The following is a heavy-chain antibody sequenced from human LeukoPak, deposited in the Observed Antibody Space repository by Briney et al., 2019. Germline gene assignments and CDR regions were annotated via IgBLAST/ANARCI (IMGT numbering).Heavy chain of an antibody. CDR1: GYTLTELS. CDR2: FDPEDGET. J-gene: IGHJ6*02. Sequence: ASVKVSCKVSGYTLTELSMHWVRKPPGKGLGWMGGFDPEDGETIYAQKFQGRVTMTEDTSTDTAYMELSSLRSEDTAVYYCATDRGDYGMDVWGQGTTVTVSS. V-gene: IGHV1-24*01. CDR3: ATDRGDYGMDV.